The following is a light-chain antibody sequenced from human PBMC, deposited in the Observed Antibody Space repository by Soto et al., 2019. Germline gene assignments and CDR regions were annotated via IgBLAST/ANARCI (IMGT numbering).Light chain of an antibody. CDR3: QQYYNTPYT. Sequence: DIVMTQSPDSLAVSLGERATINCKSTQSVLYKSNNKNYLAWYQQKPGQPPKLLIYWASTRESGVPDRFSGSGSGTDFTLTISSLQAEDVAVYYCQQYYNTPYTFGQGTKLEIQ. J-gene: IGKJ2*01. V-gene: IGKV4-1*01. CDR2: WAS. CDR1: QSVLYKSNNKNY.